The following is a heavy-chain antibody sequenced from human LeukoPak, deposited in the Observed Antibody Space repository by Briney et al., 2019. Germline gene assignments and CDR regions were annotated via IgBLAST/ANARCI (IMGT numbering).Heavy chain of an antibody. V-gene: IGHV1-18*01. CDR3: ARDCSSTSCYNVY. CDR1: GYTFTNHG. J-gene: IGHJ4*02. CDR2: ISTYNGDT. Sequence: ASEKVSCKASGYTFTNHGFSWVRQAPGQGLEWMGWISTYNGDTNYAQNLQGRVTMTTDTSTSTAYMEMRSLRSDDTAVYYCARDCSSTSCYNVYWGQGTLVTV. D-gene: IGHD2-2*02.